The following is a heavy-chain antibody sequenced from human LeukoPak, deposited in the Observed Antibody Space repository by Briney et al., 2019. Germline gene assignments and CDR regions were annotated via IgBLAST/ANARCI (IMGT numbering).Heavy chain of an antibody. D-gene: IGHD3-3*01. Sequence: SSETLSLTCTVSGGSISSGGYYWSWVRQHPGKGLEWIGYIYYSGSTYYNPSLKIRVTISVDTSKNQFSLKLSSVTAADTAVYYCARAGGFFSPFGYWGQGTLVTVSS. J-gene: IGHJ4*02. V-gene: IGHV4-31*03. CDR3: ARAGGFFSPFGY. CDR1: GGSISSGGYY. CDR2: IYYSGST.